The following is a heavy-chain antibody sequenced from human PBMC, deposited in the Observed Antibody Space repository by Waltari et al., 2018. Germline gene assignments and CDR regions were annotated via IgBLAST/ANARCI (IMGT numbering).Heavy chain of an antibody. D-gene: IGHD3-3*01. CDR1: GFSLSDHC. V-gene: IGHV3-7*04. CDR3: ASDPTLFGIRQNYFDS. Sequence: ESQLVESGGTLVRPGGSLRLSCAVSGFSLSDHCMSWVRQAPGKGLEWVASINQDGETGYVESVKGRFTISRDTAKNSLYLLLNTLGADDSGVYFCASDPTLFGIRQNYFDSWGQGTQVTVSS. J-gene: IGHJ4*02. CDR2: INQDGET.